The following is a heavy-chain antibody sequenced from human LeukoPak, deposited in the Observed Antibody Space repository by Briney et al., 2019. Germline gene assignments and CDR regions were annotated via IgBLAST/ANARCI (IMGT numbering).Heavy chain of an antibody. Sequence: ASVKVSCKASGGTFSSYAISWVRQAPGQGLEWMGGIIPIFGTANYAQKFQGRVTITTDESTSTAYMELSSLRSEDTAVYYCASDSIVGAEVAFDIWGQGTMVTVSS. J-gene: IGHJ3*02. V-gene: IGHV1-69*05. D-gene: IGHD1-26*01. CDR1: GGTFSSYA. CDR3: ASDSIVGAEVAFDI. CDR2: IIPIFGTA.